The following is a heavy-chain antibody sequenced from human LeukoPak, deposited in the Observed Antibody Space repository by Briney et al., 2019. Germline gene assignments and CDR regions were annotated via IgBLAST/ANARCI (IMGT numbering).Heavy chain of an antibody. Sequence: GDSLRLSCAVSGFTFSSYWMIWFRQAPGKGLEWVSSISSSSSYIYYADSVKGRFTISRDNAKNSLYLQMNSLRAEDTAVYYCAAGFSWGQGTLVTVSS. CDR1: GFTFSSYW. V-gene: IGHV3-21*01. J-gene: IGHJ4*02. CDR2: ISSSSSYI. CDR3: AAGFS. D-gene: IGHD3-3*01.